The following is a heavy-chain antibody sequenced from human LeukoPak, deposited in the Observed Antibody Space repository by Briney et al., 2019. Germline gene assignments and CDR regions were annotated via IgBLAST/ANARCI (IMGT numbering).Heavy chain of an antibody. CDR3: AGEYSSGFDY. V-gene: IGHV3-21*01. CDR2: ISSSSSYI. CDR1: GFTFSSYS. J-gene: IGHJ4*02. Sequence: GGSLRLSCAASGFTFSSYSMNWVRQAPGKWLEWVSSISSSSSYIYYADSVKGRFTISRDNAKNSLYLQMNSLRAEDTAVYYCAGEYSSGFDYWGQGTLVTVSS. D-gene: IGHD6-19*01.